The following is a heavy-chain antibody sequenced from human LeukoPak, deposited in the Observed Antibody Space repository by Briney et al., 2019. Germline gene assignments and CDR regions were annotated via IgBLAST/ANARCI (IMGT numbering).Heavy chain of an antibody. CDR2: IYTSGST. D-gene: IGHD6-19*01. J-gene: IGHJ4*02. CDR3: AGTPEIAVAGINY. V-gene: IGHV4-4*07. CDR1: GGSISSYY. Sequence: SETLSLTCTVSGGSISSYYWSWIRQPAGKGLEWIGRIYTSGSTNYNPSLKSRVTMSVDTSKNQFSLKLSSATAADTAVYYCAGTPEIAVAGINYWGQGTLVTVSS.